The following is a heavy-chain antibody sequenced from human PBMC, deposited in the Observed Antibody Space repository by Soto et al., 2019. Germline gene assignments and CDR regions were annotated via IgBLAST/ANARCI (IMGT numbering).Heavy chain of an antibody. CDR3: TTTRGDPQHYGIDD. CDR1: GYFISSGNW. D-gene: IGHD1-26*01. V-gene: IGHV4-28*01. Sequence: ETLSLTCAVFGYFISSGNWWGWMRQPTGERLEYIGYINYTQTTYYSPTLKSQVTMSVDTSKNQCSLRLSSVTAVDTALYYCTTTRGDPQHYGIDDWAQGTLVTVSS. CDR2: INYTQTT. J-gene: IGHJ4*02.